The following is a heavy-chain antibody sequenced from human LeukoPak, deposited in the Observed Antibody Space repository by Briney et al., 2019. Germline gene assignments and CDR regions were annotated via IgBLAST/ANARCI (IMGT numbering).Heavy chain of an antibody. D-gene: IGHD6-13*01. Sequence: GGSLRLSCAASGFTFSSYAMSWVRQAPGKGLEWVSAISGSGGSTYYADSVKGRLTISRDNSKNTLYLQMNSLRAEDTAVYYCAKGSSWYPGTDFDYWGQGTLVTVSS. CDR2: ISGSGGST. J-gene: IGHJ4*02. V-gene: IGHV3-23*01. CDR3: AKGSSWYPGTDFDY. CDR1: GFTFSSYA.